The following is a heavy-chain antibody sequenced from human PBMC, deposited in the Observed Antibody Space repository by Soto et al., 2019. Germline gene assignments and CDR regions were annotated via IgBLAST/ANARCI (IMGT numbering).Heavy chain of an antibody. D-gene: IGHD6-6*01. Sequence: GASVKVSCKASGYTFTSYYMHWVRQAPGQGLEWMGIINPSGGSTSYAQKFQGRVTMTSDTSTSTVYMELSSLRSEDTAVYYCASLASGFSDFDYWGQGTLVTVSS. CDR3: ASLASGFSDFDY. J-gene: IGHJ4*02. CDR2: INPSGGST. V-gene: IGHV1-46*01. CDR1: GYTFTSYY.